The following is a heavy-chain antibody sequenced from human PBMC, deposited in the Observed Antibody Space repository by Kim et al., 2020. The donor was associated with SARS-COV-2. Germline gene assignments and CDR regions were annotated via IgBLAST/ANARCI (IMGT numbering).Heavy chain of an antibody. D-gene: IGHD6-19*01. V-gene: IGHV3-30*04. CDR2: ISYDGSNK. J-gene: IGHJ1*01. Sequence: GGSLRLSCAASGFTFSSYAMHWVRQAPGKGLEWVAVISYDGSNKYYVDSVKGRFTISRDNSKNTLYLQMNSLRAEDTAVYYCARGIAVDEYFEHWGQGTLVTVSS. CDR1: GFTFSSYA. CDR3: ARGIAVDEYFEH.